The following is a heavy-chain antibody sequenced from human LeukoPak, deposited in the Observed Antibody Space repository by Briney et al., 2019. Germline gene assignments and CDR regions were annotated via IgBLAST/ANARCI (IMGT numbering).Heavy chain of an antibody. Sequence: PGGSLRLSCAASGFTVSSSYMGWVRQAPGKGLEWVSVLYSGGSTYYPDSVQGRFTISRDNSRSTVYLQMNSLRAEDTAVYYCAKGFKTYGELSFDYWGQGTLVTVSS. J-gene: IGHJ4*02. CDR3: AKGFKTYGELSFDY. CDR1: GFTVSSSY. D-gene: IGHD4-17*01. V-gene: IGHV3-53*01. CDR2: LYSGGST.